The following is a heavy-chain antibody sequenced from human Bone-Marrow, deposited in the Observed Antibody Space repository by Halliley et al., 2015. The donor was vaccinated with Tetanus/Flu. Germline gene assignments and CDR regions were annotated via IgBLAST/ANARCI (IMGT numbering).Heavy chain of an antibody. Sequence: QVQLVQSGAEVKKPGSSVKVSCKASGGTFSSYVLSWVRQAPGQGLEWMGTIIPIFSRTDYAQKFQGRVTITADESTSAAYMELSSLRSEDTAVYYCAGDPFYGGNHYFDFWGQGTLVTVSS. CDR2: IIPIFSRT. CDR3: AGDPFYGGNHYFDF. J-gene: IGHJ4*02. V-gene: IGHV1-69*15. CDR1: GGTFSSYV. D-gene: IGHD2-15*01.